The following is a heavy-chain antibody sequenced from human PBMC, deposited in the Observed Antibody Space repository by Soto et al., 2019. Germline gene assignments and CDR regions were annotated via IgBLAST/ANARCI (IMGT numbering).Heavy chain of an antibody. D-gene: IGHD6-6*01. J-gene: IGHJ5*02. Sequence: GGSLRLSCAASGFTFSSYWTSCVRQAPGKGLEWVANIKQDGSEKYYVASVKGRFTISRDNAKNSLYLQMNSLRAEDTAVYYCARWGSSGWFDPWGQGTLVTVSS. V-gene: IGHV3-7*03. CDR2: IKQDGSEK. CDR3: ARWGSSGWFDP. CDR1: GFTFSSYW.